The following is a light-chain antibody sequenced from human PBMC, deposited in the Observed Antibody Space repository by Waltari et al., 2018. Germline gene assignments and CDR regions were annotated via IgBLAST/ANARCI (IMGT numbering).Light chain of an antibody. J-gene: IGLJ2*01. V-gene: IGLV3-25*03. Sequence: YELTQAPSLSVSPGQAARSPCPGDGVPKQFAHWYKQKPGQAPLLVIYKDSERPSGVPERFSGSSSGTTVTLTINGARPEDEADYFCQSTDFSGTQLVFGGGTKLTVL. CDR2: KDS. CDR3: QSTDFSGTQLV. CDR1: GVPKQF.